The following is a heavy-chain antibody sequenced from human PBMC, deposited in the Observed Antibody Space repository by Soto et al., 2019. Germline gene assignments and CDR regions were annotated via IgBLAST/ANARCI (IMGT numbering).Heavy chain of an antibody. CDR1: GYTFTSYA. D-gene: IGHD3-22*01. CDR3: GFYYYDSSGYYPPWR. J-gene: IGHJ4*02. CDR2: INTGNGNT. Sequence: ASVKVSCKASGYTFTSYAMHLVRQAPGQRLEWIEWINTGNGNTKYSQKLEGRVTSTRDTSASPANKKLCSLRSEDTAVYYCGFYYYDSSGYYPPWRWRQGTLVTVSS. V-gene: IGHV1-3*04.